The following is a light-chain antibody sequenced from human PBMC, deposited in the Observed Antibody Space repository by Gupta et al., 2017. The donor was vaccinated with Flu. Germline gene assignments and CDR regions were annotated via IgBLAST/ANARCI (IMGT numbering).Light chain of an antibody. V-gene: IGKV3-15*01. Sequence: EIVMTQSPATLSVPPGERATLSCRASQSVRSNLAWYQQKPGQAPSLLIYGASTRATGIPARFSGSGSGTEFTLTISSLQSEDFAVYYCQQYNNWPPVTFGQGTKLEIK. CDR2: GAS. J-gene: IGKJ2*01. CDR1: QSVRSN. CDR3: QQYNNWPPVT.